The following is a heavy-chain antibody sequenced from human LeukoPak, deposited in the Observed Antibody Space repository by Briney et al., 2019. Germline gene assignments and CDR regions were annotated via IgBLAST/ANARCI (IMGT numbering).Heavy chain of an antibody. D-gene: IGHD3-10*01. CDR3: ARGRYGSGSYYSASWFDP. CDR2: INHSGST. V-gene: IGHV4-34*01. Sequence: PSETLSLTCAVYGGSFSGYYWSWIRQPPGKGLEWIGEINHSGSTNYNPSFKSRVTISVDTSKNQFSLKLSSVTAADTAVYYCARGRYGSGSYYSASWFDPWGQGTLVTVSS. J-gene: IGHJ5*02. CDR1: GGSFSGYY.